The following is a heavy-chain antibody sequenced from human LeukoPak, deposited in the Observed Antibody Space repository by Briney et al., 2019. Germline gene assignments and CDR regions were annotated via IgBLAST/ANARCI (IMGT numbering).Heavy chain of an antibody. J-gene: IGHJ5*02. CDR3: ARQWYSRSWYYGGASWFDP. CDR1: GGSFSGYY. D-gene: IGHD6-13*01. CDR2: INHSGST. V-gene: IGHV4-34*01. Sequence: PSETLSLTCAVYGGSFSGYYWSWIRQPPGKGLEWIGEINHSGSTNYNPSLKSRVTISVDTSKNQFSLKLSSVTAADTAVYYCARQWYSRSWYYGGASWFDPWGQGTLVTVSS.